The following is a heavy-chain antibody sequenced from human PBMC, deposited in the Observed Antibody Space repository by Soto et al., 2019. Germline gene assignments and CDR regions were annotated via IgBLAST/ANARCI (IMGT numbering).Heavy chain of an antibody. D-gene: IGHD3-22*01. J-gene: IGHJ5*02. CDR1: GGSISSGGYY. Sequence: QVQLQESGPGLVKPSQTLSLTCTVSGGSISSGGYYWSWIRQHPGKGLEWIGYIYYSGSTYYNPSHKSRVTISVDTSKNQFSLKLSSVTAADTAVYYCARSWGVVITEFDPWGQGTLVTVSS. CDR2: IYYSGST. V-gene: IGHV4-31*03. CDR3: ARSWGVVITEFDP.